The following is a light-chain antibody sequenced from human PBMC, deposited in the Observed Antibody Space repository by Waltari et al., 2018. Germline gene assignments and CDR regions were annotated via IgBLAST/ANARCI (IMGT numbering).Light chain of an antibody. Sequence: DIQMTQSPSTLSASVGHSVPITCRASQRISYWLAWYQQKPGKAPKLLIYKASTLESGVPSRFSGSGFGTEFTLTISSLEPDDFATYYCQQYNTFKYTFGQGTKLEI. CDR2: KAS. CDR3: QQYNTFKYT. CDR1: QRISYW. J-gene: IGKJ2*01. V-gene: IGKV1-5*03.